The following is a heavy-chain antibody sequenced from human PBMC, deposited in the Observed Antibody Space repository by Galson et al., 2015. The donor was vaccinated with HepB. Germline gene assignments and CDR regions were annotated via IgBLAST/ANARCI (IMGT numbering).Heavy chain of an antibody. J-gene: IGHJ4*02. Sequence: SVKVSCKAPGYTFTSYAMNWVRQAPGQGLEWMGWINTNTGNPTYAQGFTGRFVFSLDTSVSTAYLQISSLKAEDTAVYYCARPQGVLDDFWSGELNRFDYWGQGTLVTVSS. D-gene: IGHD3-3*01. V-gene: IGHV7-4-1*02. CDR2: INTNTGNP. CDR3: ARPQGVLDDFWSGELNRFDY. CDR1: GYTFTSYA.